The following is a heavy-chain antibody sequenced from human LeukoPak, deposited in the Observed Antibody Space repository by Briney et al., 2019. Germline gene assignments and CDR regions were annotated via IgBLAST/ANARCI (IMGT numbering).Heavy chain of an antibody. D-gene: IGHD3-10*01. CDR1: GYTFTAYY. CDR2: INPNSGGT. V-gene: IGHV1-2*02. CDR3: ARESGITMLRGAHTP. Sequence: ASVKVSCKASGYTFTAYYMHWVRQAPGQGPEWMGWINPNSGGTNYAQRFQGRVTMTRDTSISTAYMEVSRLRSDDTAVYYCARESGITMLRGAHTPWGQGILVTVSS. J-gene: IGHJ5*02.